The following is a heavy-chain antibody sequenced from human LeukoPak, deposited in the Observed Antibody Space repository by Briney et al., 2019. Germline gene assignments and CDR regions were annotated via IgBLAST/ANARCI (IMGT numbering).Heavy chain of an antibody. Sequence: GGSLRLSCAASGFTFSGDLMHWVRQGPGKGLEWVAVIWYDGSSKYYADSVKGRFTISRDNPKNTLYLQMNSLRAEDTAVYYCARELPPLVKFYFDHWGQGTLVTVSS. J-gene: IGHJ4*02. CDR2: IWYDGSSK. D-gene: IGHD1-26*01. V-gene: IGHV3-33*08. CDR1: GFTFSGDL. CDR3: ARELPPLVKFYFDH.